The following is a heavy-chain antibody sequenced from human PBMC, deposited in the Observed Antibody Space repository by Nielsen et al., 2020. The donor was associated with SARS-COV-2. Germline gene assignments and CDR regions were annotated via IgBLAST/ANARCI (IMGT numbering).Heavy chain of an antibody. CDR3: AGVLRYFDWSSGVY. Sequence: GESLKISCAASGFTFSSYWMSWVRQAPGKGLEWVANIKQDGSGKYYVDSVKGRFTISRDNAKNSLYLQMNSLRAEDTAVYYCAGVLRYFDWSSGVYWGQGTLVTVSS. J-gene: IGHJ4*02. V-gene: IGHV3-7*01. D-gene: IGHD3-9*01. CDR2: IKQDGSGK. CDR1: GFTFSSYW.